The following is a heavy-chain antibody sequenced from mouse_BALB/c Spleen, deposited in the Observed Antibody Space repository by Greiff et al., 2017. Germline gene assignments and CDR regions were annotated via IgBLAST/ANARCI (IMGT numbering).Heavy chain of an antibody. CDR2: IWSGGST. CDR3: ARKGENYYGSSYGYAMDY. D-gene: IGHD1-1*01. J-gene: IGHJ4*01. Sequence: VKLQESGPGLVQPSQSLSITCTVSGFSLTSYGVHWVRQSPGKGLEWLGVIWSGGSTDYNAAFISRLSISKDNSKSQVFFKMNSLQANDTAIYYCARKGENYYGSSYGYAMDYWGQGTSVTVSS. CDR1: GFSLTSYG. V-gene: IGHV2-2*02.